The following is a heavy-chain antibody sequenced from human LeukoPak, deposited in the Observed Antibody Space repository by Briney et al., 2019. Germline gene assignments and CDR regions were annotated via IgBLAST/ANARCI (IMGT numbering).Heavy chain of an antibody. Sequence: ASVKVSCKASGYTFTGYYMHWVRQAPGQGLEWMGWINPNSGGTNYAQKFQGRVTMTRDTSISTAYMELSRLRSDDTAVYYCARDGGYCSSTSCYLSLFGYWFDPWGQGTLVTVSS. J-gene: IGHJ5*02. CDR3: ARDGGYCSSTSCYLSLFGYWFDP. CDR1: GYTFTGYY. V-gene: IGHV1-2*02. CDR2: INPNSGGT. D-gene: IGHD2-2*01.